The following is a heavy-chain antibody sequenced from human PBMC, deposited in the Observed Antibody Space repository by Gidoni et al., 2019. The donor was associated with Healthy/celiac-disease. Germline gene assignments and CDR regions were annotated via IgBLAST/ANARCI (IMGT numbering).Heavy chain of an antibody. Sequence: QVQLVESGGGVVQPGRSLRLSCSASGFTFSSYGMHWVRQAPGKGLEWVAVISYDGSNKYYADSVKGRFTISRDNSKNTLYLQMNSLRAEDTAVYYCAKDRGSGPSLWGQGTLVTVSS. J-gene: IGHJ4*02. CDR3: AKDRGSGPSL. CDR2: ISYDGSNK. D-gene: IGHD6-19*01. V-gene: IGHV3-30*18. CDR1: GFTFSSYG.